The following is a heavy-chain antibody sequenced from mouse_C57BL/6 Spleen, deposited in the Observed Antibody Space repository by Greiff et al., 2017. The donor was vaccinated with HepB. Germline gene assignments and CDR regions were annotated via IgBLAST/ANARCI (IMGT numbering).Heavy chain of an antibody. V-gene: IGHV1-4*01. D-gene: IGHD2-3*01. CDR1: GYTFTSHT. Sequence: VQLQQSGAELARPGASVKMSCKASGYTFTSHTMHWVKQRPGQGLEWIGYINPSSGYTKYNQKFKDKATLTADKSSSTAYMQLSSLTSEDSAVYYCARRGERWYAMDYWGQGTSVTVSS. J-gene: IGHJ4*01. CDR3: ARRGERWYAMDY. CDR2: INPSSGYT.